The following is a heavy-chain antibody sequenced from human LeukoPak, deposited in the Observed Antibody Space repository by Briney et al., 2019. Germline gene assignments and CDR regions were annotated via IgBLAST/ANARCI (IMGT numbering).Heavy chain of an antibody. J-gene: IGHJ6*02. Sequence: GGSLRLSCAASGFTFSSYAMHWVRQAPGKGLEWVAVISYDGSNKYYADSVKGRFTISRDNSKNTLYLQMNSLGAEDTAVYYCASTYGSGSPDLPYYYYGMDVWGQGTTVTVSS. CDR1: GFTFSSYA. V-gene: IGHV3-30-3*01. CDR3: ASTYGSGSPDLPYYYYGMDV. D-gene: IGHD3-10*01. CDR2: ISYDGSNK.